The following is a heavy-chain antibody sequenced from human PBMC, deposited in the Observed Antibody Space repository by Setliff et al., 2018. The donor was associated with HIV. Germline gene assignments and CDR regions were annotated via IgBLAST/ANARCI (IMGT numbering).Heavy chain of an antibody. CDR2: VYYTGTS. V-gene: IGHV4-31*03. CDR1: GVSVSSGGYY. CDR3: AREWSYGAFDTFDV. Sequence: SETLSLTCTVSGVSVSSGGYYWSWIRQHPGKGLEWIGYVYYTGTSYFNPSLKSRITISVDTSKNHFSLKLGFVTAADTAVYYCAREWSYGAFDTFDVWGQGTRSPSPQ. D-gene: IGHD5-18*01. J-gene: IGHJ3*01.